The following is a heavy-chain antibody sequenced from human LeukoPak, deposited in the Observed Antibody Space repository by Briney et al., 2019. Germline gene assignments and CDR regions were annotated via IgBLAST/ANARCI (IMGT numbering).Heavy chain of an antibody. D-gene: IGHD3-3*01. V-gene: IGHV1-24*01. CDR2: FDPEDGET. Sequence: ASVKVSCKVSGYTGIELSMHWVRQAPGKGLEWMGGFDPEDGETIYAQKFQGRVTMTEDTSTDTAYMELSSLTSEDTAVYYCAIHTIFGVVTYAFHIWGRGTLVTVSS. CDR3: AIHTIFGVVTYAFHI. J-gene: IGHJ3*02. CDR1: GYTGIELS.